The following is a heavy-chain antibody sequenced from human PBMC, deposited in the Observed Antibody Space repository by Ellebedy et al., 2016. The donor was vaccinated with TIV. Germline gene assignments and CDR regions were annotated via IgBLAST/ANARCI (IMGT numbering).Heavy chain of an antibody. D-gene: IGHD2-15*01. V-gene: IGHV3-9*01. J-gene: IGHJ6*03. Sequence: GGSLRLSXAASGFTFDDYVMHWVRQAPGKGLEWVSGISWNSGSIGYADSVKGRFTISRDNAKNSLYLQMNSLRAEDTALYYCAKALGYCSGGSCYYYMDVWGKGTTVTVSS. CDR3: AKALGYCSGGSCYYYMDV. CDR1: GFTFDDYV. CDR2: ISWNSGSI.